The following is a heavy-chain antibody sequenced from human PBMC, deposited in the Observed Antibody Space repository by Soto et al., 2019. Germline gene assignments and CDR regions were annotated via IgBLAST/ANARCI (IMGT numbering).Heavy chain of an antibody. CDR3: ARELHGITFGGVIVPGWFDP. V-gene: IGHV4-59*01. CDR2: IYYSGRT. D-gene: IGHD3-16*02. Sequence: SETLSLTCTVSGGSISSYYWSWIRQPPGKGLEWIGYIYYSGRTNYNPSLKSRVTISVDTSKNQFSLKLSSVTAADTAVYYWARELHGITFGGVIVPGWFDPWGQGTLVTVSS. CDR1: GGSISSYY. J-gene: IGHJ5*02.